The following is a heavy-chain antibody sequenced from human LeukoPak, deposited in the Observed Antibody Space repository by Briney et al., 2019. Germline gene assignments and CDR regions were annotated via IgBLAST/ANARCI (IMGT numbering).Heavy chain of an antibody. CDR2: IYYSGST. V-gene: IGHV4-59*01. J-gene: IGHJ3*02. Sequence: PSETLSLTRTVSGGSISSYFWSWIRQPPGKGLEWIGYIYYSGSTNYNPSLKSRVTISVDTSKNQFSLKLSSVTAADTAVYYCASARLGSGLEGAFDIWGQGTMVTVSS. CDR1: GGSISSYF. D-gene: IGHD6-25*01. CDR3: ASARLGSGLEGAFDI.